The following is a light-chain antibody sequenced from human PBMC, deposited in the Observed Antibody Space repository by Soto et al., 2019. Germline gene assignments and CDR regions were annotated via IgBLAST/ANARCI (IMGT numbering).Light chain of an antibody. J-gene: IGLJ3*02. V-gene: IGLV1-40*01. CDR3: QSYDRSLSGRV. CDR1: NSNIGAGYA. CDR2: IDN. Sequence: QSVLTQPPSVSGAPGQRVTISCTGTNSNIGAGYAVHWYQQVPGTAPKLLIYIDNSRPSGVPDRFSGSRSDTSASLAITGLQAEDEADYYCQSYDRSLSGRVFGGGTKLTVL.